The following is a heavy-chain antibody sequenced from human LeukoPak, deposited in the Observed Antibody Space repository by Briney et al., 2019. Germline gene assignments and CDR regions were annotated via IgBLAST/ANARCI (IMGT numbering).Heavy chain of an antibody. CDR1: GYTFTSYA. J-gene: IGHJ4*02. V-gene: IGHV1-18*01. Sequence: ASVKVSCKASGYTFTSYAMNWVRQAPGQGLEWMGWISAYNGNTNYAQKLQGRVTMTTDTSTSTAYMELRSLRADDTAVYYCARYCSSTSCYRGLDYWGQGTLVTVSS. D-gene: IGHD2-2*01. CDR3: ARYCSSTSCYRGLDY. CDR2: ISAYNGNT.